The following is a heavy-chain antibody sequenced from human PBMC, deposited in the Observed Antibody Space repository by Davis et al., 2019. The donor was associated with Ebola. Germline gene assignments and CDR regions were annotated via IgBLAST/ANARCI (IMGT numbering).Heavy chain of an antibody. Sequence: AASVKVSCKASGYTFTNFGLNWVRQAPGQGLEWMGWINTNTGNPTYAQGFTGRFVFSLDTSVSMAYLQITSLRADDTAIYYCVRDAIDGYNWSHWGQGTLVTVSS. D-gene: IGHD5-24*01. V-gene: IGHV7-4-1*04. CDR1: GYTFTNFG. J-gene: IGHJ4*02. CDR3: VRDAIDGYNWSH. CDR2: INTNTGNP.